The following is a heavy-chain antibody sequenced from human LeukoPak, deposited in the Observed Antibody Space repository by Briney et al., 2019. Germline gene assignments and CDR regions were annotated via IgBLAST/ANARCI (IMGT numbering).Heavy chain of an antibody. CDR2: IIPIFGTA. CDR1: GGTFSSYA. V-gene: IGHV1-69*13. J-gene: IGHJ4*02. CDR3: ASRTEGGYGGKRRNQFDY. D-gene: IGHD4-23*01. Sequence: ASVKVSCKASGGTFSSYAISWVRQVPGQGLEWMVGIIPIFGTANYAQKFQGRVTITADESTSTAYMELSSLRSEDTAVYYCASRTEGGYGGKRRNQFDYWGQGTLVTVSS.